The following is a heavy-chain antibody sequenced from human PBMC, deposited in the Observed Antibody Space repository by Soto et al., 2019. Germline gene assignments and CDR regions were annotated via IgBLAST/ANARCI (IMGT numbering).Heavy chain of an antibody. J-gene: IGHJ4*02. CDR3: ARDTVVVVPAAKEPTDYGDYVY. CDR1: GYTFTSYG. V-gene: IGHV1-18*01. CDR2: ISAYNGNT. Sequence: ASVKVSCKASGYTFTSYGISWVRQAPGQGLEWMGWISAYNGNTNYAQKLQGRVTMTTDTSTSTAYMELRSLRSDDTAVYYCARDTVVVVPAAKEPTDYGDYVYWGQGTLVTVSS. D-gene: IGHD2-2*01.